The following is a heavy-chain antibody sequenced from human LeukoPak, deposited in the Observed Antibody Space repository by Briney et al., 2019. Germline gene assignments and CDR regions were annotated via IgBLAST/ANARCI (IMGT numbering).Heavy chain of an antibody. Sequence: SVKVSCKSSGYTFSGFYMQWVRQAPGQGLEWMGWINPISDGTNYAQKFQGRVTMTRDTYISTAYLELSSLRSDDTAVYYCVRLRQQLVHLDFQLWGQGTMVTVSS. J-gene: IGHJ1*01. D-gene: IGHD6-13*01. V-gene: IGHV1-2*02. CDR3: VRLRQQLVHLDFQL. CDR2: INPISDGT. CDR1: GYTFSGFY.